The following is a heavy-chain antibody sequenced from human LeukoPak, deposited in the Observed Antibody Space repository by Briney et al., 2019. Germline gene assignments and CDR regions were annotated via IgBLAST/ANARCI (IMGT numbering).Heavy chain of an antibody. J-gene: IGHJ4*02. CDR3: ARSDLATITAGPFKY. CDR2: ISGHQGNT. Sequence: ASVKVSCKASGYTFTSYGISWVRQAPGQGLEWMGWISGHQGNTKYAQNFQGRVTMTIDTSTSTAYMDLRSLRSDDTAIYFCARSDLATITAGPFKYWGQGTLVAVSS. CDR1: GYTFTSYG. D-gene: IGHD5-12*01. V-gene: IGHV1-18*01.